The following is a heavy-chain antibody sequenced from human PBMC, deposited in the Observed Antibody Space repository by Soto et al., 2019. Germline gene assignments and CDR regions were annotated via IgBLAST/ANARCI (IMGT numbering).Heavy chain of an antibody. V-gene: IGHV1-24*01. Sequence: ASVKVSCKVSGYTLTELSMHWLRQAPAKGLEWMGGFDPEDGETIYAQKFQGRVTMTEDTSTDTAYMELSSLRSEDTAMYYCATVRRTGFDYWGQGTLVTVSS. J-gene: IGHJ4*02. CDR2: FDPEDGET. D-gene: IGHD1-1*01. CDR1: GYTLTELS. CDR3: ATVRRTGFDY.